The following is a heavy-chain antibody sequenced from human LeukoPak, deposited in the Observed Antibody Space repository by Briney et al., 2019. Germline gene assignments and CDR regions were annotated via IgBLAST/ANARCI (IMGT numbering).Heavy chain of an antibody. Sequence: ASVKVSCKASGYTFTSYGISWVRQASGQGLEWMGWISAYNGNTNYAQKLQGRVTMTTDTSTSTAYMELRSLRSDDTAVYYCARSGWYDGYYYYYYMDVWGKGTTVTVSS. CDR3: ARSGWYDGYYYYYYMDV. D-gene: IGHD6-19*01. J-gene: IGHJ6*03. V-gene: IGHV1-18*01. CDR2: ISAYNGNT. CDR1: GYTFTSYG.